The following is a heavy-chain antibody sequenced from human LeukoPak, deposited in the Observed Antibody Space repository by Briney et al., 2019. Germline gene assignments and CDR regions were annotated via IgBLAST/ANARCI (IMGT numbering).Heavy chain of an antibody. CDR2: IKQDGSEK. CDR1: GFTFSKYA. D-gene: IGHD1-14*01. CDR3: ARGESRIYY. J-gene: IGHJ4*02. V-gene: IGHV3-7*01. Sequence: GGSLRLSCAASGFTFSKYAMSWVRQAPGKGLEWVANIKQDGSEKYYVDSVKGRFTISRDNAKNSLYLQMNSLRAEDTAVYYCARGESRIYYWGQGTLVTVSS.